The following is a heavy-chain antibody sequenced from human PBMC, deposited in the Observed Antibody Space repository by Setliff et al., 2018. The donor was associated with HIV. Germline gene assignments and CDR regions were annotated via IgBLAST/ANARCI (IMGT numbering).Heavy chain of an antibody. CDR3: TTEVFRQWLVGDY. CDR1: GFTFSNAW. V-gene: IGHV3-15*01. Sequence: PGGSLRLSCAASGFTFSNAWMSWVRQAPGKGLEWVGRIKRKTDGGTTEYAAPVQGRFTISKDDSENTLYLQMKSLKTEDTAVYYCTTEVFRQWLVGDYWGQGTLVTVSS. CDR2: IKRKTDGGTT. D-gene: IGHD6-19*01. J-gene: IGHJ4*02.